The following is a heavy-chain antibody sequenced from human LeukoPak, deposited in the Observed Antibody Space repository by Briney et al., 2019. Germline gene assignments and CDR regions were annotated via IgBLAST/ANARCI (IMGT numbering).Heavy chain of an antibody. Sequence: GGSLRLSCAASGFTFSGYGMHWVRQAPGKGLEWVAVIWFDGSNKYYADSVKGRFTISRDKSKNTLYLQMNSLRAEDTAMYYCASSYSGYAWGDYWGQGTLVSVSS. CDR1: GFTFSGYG. D-gene: IGHD5-12*01. J-gene: IGHJ4*02. CDR2: IWFDGSNK. V-gene: IGHV3-33*01. CDR3: ASSYSGYAWGDY.